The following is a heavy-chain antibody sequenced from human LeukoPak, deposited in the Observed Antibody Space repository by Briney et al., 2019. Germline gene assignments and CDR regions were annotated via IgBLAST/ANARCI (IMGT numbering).Heavy chain of an antibody. CDR2: INHNGNVN. D-gene: IGHD1-20*01. CDR1: GFTFSSYW. V-gene: IGHV3-7*01. Sequence: AGSLRLSCAASGFTFSSYWMNWARQAPGKGLEWVASINHNGNVNYYVDSVKGRFTISRDNAKNTLYLQMNSLRAEDTAVYYCLRDLNWSLDQWGQGTLVTVSS. J-gene: IGHJ4*02. CDR3: LRDLNWSLDQ.